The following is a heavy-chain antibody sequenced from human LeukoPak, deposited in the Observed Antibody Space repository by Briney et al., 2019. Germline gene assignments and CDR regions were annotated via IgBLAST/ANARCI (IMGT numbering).Heavy chain of an antibody. Sequence: SETLSLTCAVHGESFSAYFWSWIRQVPGKGLEWIGEIDHRGSSNCNPPLKSRATISVDTSKNHFSLSLTSVTAADTAVYYFATRSSTLAAARCFDDWGQGTVVTVSS. V-gene: IGHV4-34*01. J-gene: IGHJ4*03. D-gene: IGHD6-6*01. CDR2: IDHRGSS. CDR3: ATRSSTLAAARCFDD. CDR1: GESFSAYF.